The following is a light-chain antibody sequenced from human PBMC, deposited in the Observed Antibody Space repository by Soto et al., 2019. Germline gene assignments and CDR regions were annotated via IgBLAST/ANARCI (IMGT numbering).Light chain of an antibody. CDR2: GAS. CDR3: QQYNKGPLS. Sequence: EIVMTQSPATLSVSPGESATLSCRASESFTSNLAWYQQKPGQAPRLLIYGASTRATGVPARFSGSGSGREFTLTISSLQSEDFAGYFCQQYNKGPLSFCPGTKVDIK. J-gene: IGKJ3*01. CDR1: ESFTSN. V-gene: IGKV3-15*01.